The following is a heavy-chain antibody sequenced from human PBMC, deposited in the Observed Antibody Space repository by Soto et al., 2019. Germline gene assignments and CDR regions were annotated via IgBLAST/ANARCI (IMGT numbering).Heavy chain of an antibody. CDR1: GASISNFY. Sequence: PSETLSLTCSVSGASISNFYWSWIRQSAGKGLEWIGRLYTRGTTDYNPSLKSRVTMSIATSKNRVSLSLTSVTAADTAVYYCAKGGTYYFDSWGQGIVVTVSS. CDR2: LYTRGTT. CDR3: AKGGTYYFDS. D-gene: IGHD3-16*01. V-gene: IGHV4-4*07. J-gene: IGHJ4*02.